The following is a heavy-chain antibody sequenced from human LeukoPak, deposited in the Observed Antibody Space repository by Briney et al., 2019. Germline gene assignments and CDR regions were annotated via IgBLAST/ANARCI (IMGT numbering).Heavy chain of an antibody. J-gene: IGHJ3*02. Sequence: GGSLRLSCAASGFTFSNYWMHWVRQAPGTGVEWVSRFNSDGSNTIYADSVKGRFTISRDNAKNTVDLQMNSLRAVDTAVYYCARERAYAFDTWGQGTMVTVSS. V-gene: IGHV3-74*01. CDR3: ARERAYAFDT. CDR2: FNSDGSNT. CDR1: GFTFSNYW.